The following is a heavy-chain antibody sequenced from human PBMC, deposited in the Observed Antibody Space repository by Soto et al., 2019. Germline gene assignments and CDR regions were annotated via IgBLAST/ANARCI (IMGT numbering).Heavy chain of an antibody. D-gene: IGHD3-16*01. CDR3: AKDWDDCIWGPTGGV. V-gene: IGHV3-23*01. Sequence: EVQLLESGGGFVQPGGALRRSCAAAGFIFSSYAMNWVRQAPGKGLEWVAGITRSGDSTYYADSLKGRITISRDNSRNTVYLQMNSLRAEDTAVYYCAKDWDDCIWGPTGGVWGQGTMVTVSS. CDR1: GFIFSSYA. J-gene: IGHJ3*01. CDR2: ITRSGDST.